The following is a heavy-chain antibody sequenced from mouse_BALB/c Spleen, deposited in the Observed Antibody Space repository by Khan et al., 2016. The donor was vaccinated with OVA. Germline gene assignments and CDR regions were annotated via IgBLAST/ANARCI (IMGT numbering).Heavy chain of an antibody. V-gene: IGHV1-4*01. CDR2: INPSNGYT. CDR1: GYTFTSYT. Sequence: VQLQQSGAELARPGASVKMSCKASGYTFTSYTIHWIKERPGQGLEWIGYINPSNGYTNYNQKFKDKATLTTDKSSTTAYLQLSSLPSDDFAVXNCVRDGADQRNDGWFAYWGQGTLVTVSA. J-gene: IGHJ3*01. CDR3: VRDGADQRNDGWFAY. D-gene: IGHD2-14*01.